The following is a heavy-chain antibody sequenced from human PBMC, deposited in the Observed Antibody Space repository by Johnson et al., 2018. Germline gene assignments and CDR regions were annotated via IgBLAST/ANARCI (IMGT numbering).Heavy chain of an antibody. CDR3: AGDLGRGRYFDY. V-gene: IGHV3-33*05. J-gene: IGHJ4*02. CDR1: GFTFNTYG. Sequence: QVQLVQSGGGVVQAGKSLRVSCAASGFTFNTYGMHWVRQTPGKGLEWVGLISHDGSSTSHADSVKGRFTIYRDNSKNTLYLEMNTLRGEDTAVYYCAGDLGRGRYFDYWGQGTRVTVSA. CDR2: ISHDGSST. D-gene: IGHD2-15*01.